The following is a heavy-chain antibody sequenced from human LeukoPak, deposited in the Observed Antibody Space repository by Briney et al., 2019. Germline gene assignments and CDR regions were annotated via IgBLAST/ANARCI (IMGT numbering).Heavy chain of an antibody. D-gene: IGHD4/OR15-4a*01. CDR1: GFTFSSYA. CDR3: ARRAGAYSHPYDY. CDR2: ISGSGVTT. J-gene: IGHJ4*02. Sequence: GGSLRLSCAASGFTFSSYAMSWVRRAPGKGLEWVSAISGSGVTTYYADSVKGRFTISRDNSKNTLYLQMNSLRAEDTAVYYCARRAGAYSHPYDYWGQGTLVTVSS. V-gene: IGHV3-23*01.